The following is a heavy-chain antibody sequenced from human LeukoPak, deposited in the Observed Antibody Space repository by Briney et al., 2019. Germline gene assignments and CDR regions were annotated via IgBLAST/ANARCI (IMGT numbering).Heavy chain of an antibody. V-gene: IGHV3-20*04. D-gene: IGHD3-10*01. CDR3: AKDSTDGSGSYFTSNWFDP. Sequence: GGSLRLSCAASGFTFDDYGMSWVRQAPGKGLEWVSGINWNGGSTGYADSVKGRFTISRDNAKNSLYLQMNSLRAEDTALYYCAKDSTDGSGSYFTSNWFDPWGQGTLVTVSS. CDR1: GFTFDDYG. J-gene: IGHJ5*02. CDR2: INWNGGST.